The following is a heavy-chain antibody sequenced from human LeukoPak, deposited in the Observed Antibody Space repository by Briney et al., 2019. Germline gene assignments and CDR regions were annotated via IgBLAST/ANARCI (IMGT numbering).Heavy chain of an antibody. CDR3: AGRLGYCGGGSCYPPHYFDY. V-gene: IGHV3-20*04. CDR2: INWNGGST. CDR1: GFTFDDYG. D-gene: IGHD2-15*01. J-gene: IGHJ4*02. Sequence: PGGSLRLSCAASGFTFDDYGMSWVRQGPGKGLGRVSGINWNGGSTGYADSVKGRFTSSRDNAKNSLYLQMNSLRAEDTALYYCAGRLGYCGGGSCYPPHYFDYWGQGTLVTVSS.